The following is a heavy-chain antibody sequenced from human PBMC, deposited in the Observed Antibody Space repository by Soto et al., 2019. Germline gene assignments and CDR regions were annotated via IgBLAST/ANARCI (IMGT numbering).Heavy chain of an antibody. J-gene: IGHJ6*02. CDR2: ISYDGSNK. CDR1: GFTFSSYG. D-gene: IGHD1-26*01. Sequence: PGGSLRLSCAASGFTFSSYGMHWVRQAPGKGLEWVAVISYDGSNKYYADSAKGRFTISRDNSKNTLYLQMNSLRAEDTAVYYCAKDVVVGATTGLGDYYYYYGMDVWGQGTTVTVSS. CDR3: AKDVVVGATTGLGDYYYYYGMDV. V-gene: IGHV3-30*18.